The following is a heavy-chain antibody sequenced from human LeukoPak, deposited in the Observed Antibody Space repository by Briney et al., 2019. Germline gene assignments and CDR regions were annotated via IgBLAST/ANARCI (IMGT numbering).Heavy chain of an antibody. CDR3: ARDVVVVAASDL. Sequence: SETLSLTCTVSGGSISSSSYYWGWIRQPPGKGLEWIGSIYYSGSTYYNPSLKSRVTISVDTSKNQFSLKLSSVTAADTAVYYCARDVVVVAASDLWGRGTLVTVST. J-gene: IGHJ2*01. CDR2: IYYSGST. D-gene: IGHD2-15*01. V-gene: IGHV4-39*02. CDR1: GGSISSSSYY.